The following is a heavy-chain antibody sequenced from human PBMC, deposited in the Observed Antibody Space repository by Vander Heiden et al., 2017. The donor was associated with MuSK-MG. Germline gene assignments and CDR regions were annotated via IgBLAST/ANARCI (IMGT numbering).Heavy chain of an antibody. Sequence: QVQLQESGPGLVKPSETLSLTCAVSGYSISSGYYWGWIRQPPGKGLEWIGSIYHSGSTYYNPSLKSRVTISVDTSKNQFSLKLSSVTAADTAVYYCARHRGIDGDYVDYWGQGTLVTVSS. J-gene: IGHJ4*02. CDR1: GYSISSGYY. D-gene: IGHD4-17*01. CDR3: ARHRGIDGDYVDY. CDR2: IYHSGST. V-gene: IGHV4-38-2*01.